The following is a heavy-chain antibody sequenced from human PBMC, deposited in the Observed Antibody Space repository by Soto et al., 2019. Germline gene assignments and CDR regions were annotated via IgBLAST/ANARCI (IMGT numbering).Heavy chain of an antibody. Sequence: PGESLKISCQGSGYTFSNFWIGWVRQLPGKGLEWMGSIYPGDHETRYSPSFHGKVTISADKSINTAYLQWNSLEASDTAFYFCARSPRSSPYFDYWGQGALVTVSS. V-gene: IGHV5-51*01. CDR2: IYPGDHET. J-gene: IGHJ4*02. CDR1: GYTFSNFW. D-gene: IGHD6-13*01. CDR3: ARSPRSSPYFDY.